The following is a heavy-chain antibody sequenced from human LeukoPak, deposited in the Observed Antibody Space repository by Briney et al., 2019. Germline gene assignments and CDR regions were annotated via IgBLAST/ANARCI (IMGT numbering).Heavy chain of an antibody. Sequence: ASVTVSCKASGYTFTDYYIHWVRQAPGQGLEWMGWINPNSGGTVYIQKFQGRVTRHSDTSISTAYMELSRLRSDDTAVYYCARDVNGVVVVAATVDHWGQGTLVTVSS. CDR3: ARDVNGVVVVAATVDH. D-gene: IGHD2-15*01. J-gene: IGHJ4*02. CDR2: INPNSGGT. CDR1: GYTFTDYY. V-gene: IGHV1-2*02.